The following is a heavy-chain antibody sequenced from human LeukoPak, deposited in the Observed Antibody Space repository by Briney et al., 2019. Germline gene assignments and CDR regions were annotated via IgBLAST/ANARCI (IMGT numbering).Heavy chain of an antibody. CDR2: INTDGSST. V-gene: IGHV3-74*01. CDR1: GFTFSSFC. D-gene: IGHD2-15*01. CDR3: ARGWYYGMDV. J-gene: IGHJ6*02. Sequence: GGSLRLSCAASGFTFSSFCMHWVRQAPGKGLVWVSRINTDGSSTTYADSVKGRFTISRDNAKNTLYLQMNSLRVEDTAVYFCARGWYYGMDVWGQGTTVIVSS.